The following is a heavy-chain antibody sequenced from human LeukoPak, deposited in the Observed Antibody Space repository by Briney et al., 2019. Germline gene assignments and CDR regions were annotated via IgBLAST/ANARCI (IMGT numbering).Heavy chain of an antibody. CDR2: INRHAVST. V-gene: IGHV3-23*01. CDR1: GFTVRMYT. J-gene: IGHJ4*02. CDR3: AKDGLCPDVCPTQIAVAGYFDS. D-gene: IGHD6-19*01. Sequence: PGRSLRLSCAASGFTVRMYTMSWVRQAAGNGLEWLSTINRHAVSTYYADSVKGRFTISRDNSKNTLSLQMNSLRAEDTAVYYCAKDGLCPDVCPTQIAVAGYFDSWGQGILVTVSS.